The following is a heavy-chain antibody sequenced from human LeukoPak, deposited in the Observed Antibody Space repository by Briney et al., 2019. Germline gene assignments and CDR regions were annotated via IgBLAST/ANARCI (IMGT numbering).Heavy chain of an antibody. CDR1: GASISDSDFF. Sequence: SETLSLTCTVSGASISDSDFFWAWVRQPPGKGLEWIGNIYYTGTTYYNPSLKSRLTISIDTSKNQFSLKLSSVTAADTAVYYCGRRIAADPYYFDYWAQGTLVTVSS. CDR3: GRRIAADPYYFDY. J-gene: IGHJ4*02. CDR2: IYYTGTT. V-gene: IGHV4-30-4*08. D-gene: IGHD6-13*01.